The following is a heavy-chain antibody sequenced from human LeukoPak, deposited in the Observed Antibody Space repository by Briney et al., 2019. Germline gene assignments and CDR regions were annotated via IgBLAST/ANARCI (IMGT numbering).Heavy chain of an antibody. D-gene: IGHD3-10*01. CDR3: ARDLGSGSPNVYFDY. Sequence: GGSLRLSCAASGFTFRSYGMHWVRQDPGKGLEWLALIWYDGSNKYYVDSVKGRFTISRDNSKNTLYLQMNSLRAEDTAVYYCARDLGSGSPNVYFDYWGQGTLVTVSS. V-gene: IGHV3-33*01. CDR2: IWYDGSNK. CDR1: GFTFRSYG. J-gene: IGHJ4*02.